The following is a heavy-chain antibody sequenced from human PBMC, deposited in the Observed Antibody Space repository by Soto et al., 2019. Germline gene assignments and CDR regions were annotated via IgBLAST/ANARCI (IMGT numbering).Heavy chain of an antibody. CDR2: MNPNSGNT. D-gene: IGHD3-3*01. J-gene: IGHJ6*03. CDR1: GYTFTSYD. CDR3: ARDLEYYDFWSGYKSYYMDV. Sequence: ASVKVSCKASGYTFTSYDINWVRQATGQGLEWMGWMNPNSGNTGYAQKFQGRVTMTRNTSISTAYMELSSLRSEDTAVYYCARDLEYYDFWSGYKSYYMDVWGKGTTVTVS. V-gene: IGHV1-8*01.